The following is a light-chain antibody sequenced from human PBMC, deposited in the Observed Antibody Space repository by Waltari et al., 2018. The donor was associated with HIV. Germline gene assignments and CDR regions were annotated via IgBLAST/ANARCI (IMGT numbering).Light chain of an antibody. CDR1: SSNIETDT. CDR2: KDT. V-gene: IGLV1-47*01. J-gene: IGLJ1*01. Sequence: QSVLTPPPSASGTPGQRVTISCSGSSSNIETDTVSWYQQLTGAAPRLLIYKDTQRPSGVPDRFTGSKSGTSASLAISGLRSEDEADYYCVGWDSRLSGYVFGSGTKVTVL. CDR3: VGWDSRLSGYV.